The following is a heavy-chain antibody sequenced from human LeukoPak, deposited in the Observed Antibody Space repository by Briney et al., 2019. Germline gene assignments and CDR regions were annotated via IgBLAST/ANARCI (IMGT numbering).Heavy chain of an antibody. D-gene: IGHD3-10*01. CDR1: GFTFSSYW. CDR2: IKQDGSEK. J-gene: IGHJ4*02. Sequence: GGSLRLSCAASGFTFSSYWMSWVRQAPGRGLEWVANIKQDGSEKYYVDSVKGRFTISRDNAKNSLYLQMNSLRAEDTAVYYCASLQICRPYYYGSGSYYCWENLFDYWGQGTLVTVSS. CDR3: ASLQICRPYYYGSGSYYCWENLFDY. V-gene: IGHV3-7*01.